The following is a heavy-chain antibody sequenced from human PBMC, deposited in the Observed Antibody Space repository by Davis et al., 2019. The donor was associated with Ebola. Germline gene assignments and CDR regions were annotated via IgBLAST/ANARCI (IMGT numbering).Heavy chain of an antibody. CDR2: ISYDGSNK. CDR1: GFTFSSYG. CDR3: ARDNDYGWGYFDY. V-gene: IGHV3-30*03. Sequence: GESLKISCAASGFTFSSYGMHWVRQAPGKGLEWVAVISYDGSNKYYADSVKGRFTISRDNSKNTLYLQMNSLRAEDTAVYYCARDNDYGWGYFDYWGQGTLVTVSS. J-gene: IGHJ4*02. D-gene: IGHD4-17*01.